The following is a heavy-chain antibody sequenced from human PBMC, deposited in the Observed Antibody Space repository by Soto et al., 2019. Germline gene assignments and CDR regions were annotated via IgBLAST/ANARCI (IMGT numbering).Heavy chain of an antibody. CDR1: GYTLTSYD. J-gene: IGHJ6*02. V-gene: IGHV1-8*01. CDR3: ARFYEDSPDGMDV. D-gene: IGHD3-16*01. Sequence: ASVKVSCKASGYTLTSYDINWVRQATGQGLEWMGWMNPNSGSTGYAQKFQGRVTMTTDTSTSTAYMELRSLRSDDTAVYYCARFYEDSPDGMDVWGQGTTVTVSS. CDR2: MNPNSGST.